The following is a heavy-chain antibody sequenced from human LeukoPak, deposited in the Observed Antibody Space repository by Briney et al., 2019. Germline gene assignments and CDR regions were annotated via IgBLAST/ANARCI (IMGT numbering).Heavy chain of an antibody. CDR3: ARLYSGSGSFLVPFDY. CDR2: VNLQGRT. Sequence: PSGTLSLTCGVSGGFITQTNYWTWVRQPPGKGLEWIGEVNLQGRTNYNPSLMGRVAISVDTSKNQFSLKLSSVTAGDTAVYYCARLYSGSGSFLVPFDYWGQGTLVTVSS. J-gene: IGHJ4*02. CDR1: GGFITQTNY. V-gene: IGHV4-4*02. D-gene: IGHD3-10*01.